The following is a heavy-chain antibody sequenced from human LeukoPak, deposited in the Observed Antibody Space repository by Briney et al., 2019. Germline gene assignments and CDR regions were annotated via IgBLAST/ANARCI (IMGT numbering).Heavy chain of an antibody. Sequence: GGSLRLSCAASGFTFSSYAMSWVRQAPGKGLEWVSAISGSGGSTYYADSVKGRFTISRDNSKNTLHLQMNSLRAEDTAVYYCAKTMIVVGAWWYFDLWGRGTLVIVSS. CDR2: ISGSGGST. CDR1: GFTFSSYA. V-gene: IGHV3-23*01. D-gene: IGHD3-22*01. J-gene: IGHJ2*01. CDR3: AKTMIVVGAWWYFDL.